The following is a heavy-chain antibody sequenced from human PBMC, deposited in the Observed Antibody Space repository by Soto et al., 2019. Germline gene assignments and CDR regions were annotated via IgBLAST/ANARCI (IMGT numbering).Heavy chain of an antibody. Sequence: QVQLQESGPGLVKPSGTLSLTCAVSGVSISYPNWWSWVRQPPGKGLEWIGEISHSGSTNYNPSLNSRVTISLDNSKYHFSLKLSSVTAADTAVFYCARGINFSFDPWGQGTLVTVSS. CDR3: ARGINFSFDP. D-gene: IGHD1-20*01. CDR2: ISHSGST. J-gene: IGHJ5*02. CDR1: GVSISYPNW. V-gene: IGHV4-4*02.